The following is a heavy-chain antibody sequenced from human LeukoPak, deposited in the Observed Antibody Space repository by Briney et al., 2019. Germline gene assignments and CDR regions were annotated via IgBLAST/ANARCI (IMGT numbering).Heavy chain of an antibody. V-gene: IGHV1-69*04. CDR1: GGTFSSYA. CDR3: ARDFTRSGFWSGYYAFDI. Sequence: ASVKVSCKASGGTFSSYAISWVRQAPGQGLEWMGRIIPILGIANYAQKFQGRVTMTRDTSTSTVYMELSSLRSEDTAVYYCARDFTRSGFWSGYYAFDIWGQGTMVTVSS. CDR2: IIPILGIA. D-gene: IGHD3-3*01. J-gene: IGHJ3*02.